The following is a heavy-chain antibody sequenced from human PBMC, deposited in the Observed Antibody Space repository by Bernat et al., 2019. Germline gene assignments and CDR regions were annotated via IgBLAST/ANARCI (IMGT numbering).Heavy chain of an antibody. Sequence: EVQLVESGGGLVKPGGSLRLSCADSGFTFSSYTMNWVRQAPGNGLEWVSSISSGSGYIYYADSVRGRFTISRDNAKNLLYLQMNSLRAEDTAVYYCARPSGSSGYWGQGTLVTVSS. CDR3: ARPSGSSGY. J-gene: IGHJ4*02. CDR2: ISSGSGYI. V-gene: IGHV3-21*02. D-gene: IGHD3-10*01. CDR1: GFTFSSYT.